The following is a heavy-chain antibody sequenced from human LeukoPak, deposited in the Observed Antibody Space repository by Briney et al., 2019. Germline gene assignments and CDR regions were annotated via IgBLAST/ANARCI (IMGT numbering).Heavy chain of an antibody. CDR3: TGGSYSRYFGY. CDR1: GGSISSGDYY. CDR2: IYYSGST. J-gene: IGHJ4*02. D-gene: IGHD1-26*01. Sequence: SETLSLTCTVSGGSISSGDYYWSWIRQPPGKGLEWIGYIYYSGSTYYNPSLKSRVTISVDTSKNQFSLKLSSVTAADTAVYYCTGGSYSRYFGYWGQGTLVTVSS. V-gene: IGHV4-30-4*08.